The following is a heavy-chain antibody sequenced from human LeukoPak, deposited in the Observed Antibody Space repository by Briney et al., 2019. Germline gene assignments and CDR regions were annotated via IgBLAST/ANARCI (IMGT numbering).Heavy chain of an antibody. D-gene: IGHD6-13*01. CDR2: IYTSGST. J-gene: IGHJ4*02. CDR1: GGSISSYY. Sequence: SETLSLTCTVSGGSISSYYWSWIRQPAGKGLEWIGRIYTSGSTNYNPSLKSRVTMSVDTSKNQFPLKLSSVTAADTAVYYCASTAAAVAFDYWGQGTLVTVSS. V-gene: IGHV4-4*07. CDR3: ASTAAAVAFDY.